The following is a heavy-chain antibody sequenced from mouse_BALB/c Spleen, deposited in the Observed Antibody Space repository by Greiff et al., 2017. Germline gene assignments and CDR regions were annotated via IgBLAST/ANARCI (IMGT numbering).Heavy chain of an antibody. V-gene: IGHV14-3*02. J-gene: IGHJ3*01. CDR1: GFNIKDTY. D-gene: IGHD1-1*01. Sequence: EVQLQQSGAELVKPGASVKLSCTASGFNIKDTYMHWVKQRPEQGLEWIGRIDPANGNPKYDPKFQGKATITADTSSNTAYLQLSSLTSEDTAVYYCARPYGSSSWFAYWGQGTLVTVSA. CDR2: IDPANGNP. CDR3: ARPYGSSSWFAY.